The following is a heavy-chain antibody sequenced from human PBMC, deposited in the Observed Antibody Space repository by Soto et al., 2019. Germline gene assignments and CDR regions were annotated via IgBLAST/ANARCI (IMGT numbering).Heavy chain of an antibody. CDR2: IYYSGTT. V-gene: IGHV4-39*01. D-gene: IGHD3-10*02. CDR1: GGSISSSNYY. J-gene: IGHJ4*02. CDR3: VRHRANMVGGAK. Sequence: SETLSLTCTVSGGSISSSNYYWGWIRQPPGKGLEWIGSIYYSGTTYYNPSLKSRVTMSVDTSKNLFSLRLRSVTAADTAVYDCVRHRANMVGGAKWGQGTPVTVSS.